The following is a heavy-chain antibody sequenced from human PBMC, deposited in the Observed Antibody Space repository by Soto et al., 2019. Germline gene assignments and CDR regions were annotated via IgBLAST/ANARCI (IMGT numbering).Heavy chain of an antibody. CDR2: MNPNSGNT. V-gene: IGHV1-8*01. D-gene: IGHD2-15*01. CDR3: AGGDGLVVVAATFDY. Sequence: ASVKVSCKASGYTFTSYDINWVRQATGQGLEWMGWMNPNSGNTGYAQKFQGRVTMTRNTSISTAYMELSSLRSEDTAVYYCAGGDGLVVVAATFDYWGQGTLVTVSS. CDR1: GYTFTSYD. J-gene: IGHJ4*02.